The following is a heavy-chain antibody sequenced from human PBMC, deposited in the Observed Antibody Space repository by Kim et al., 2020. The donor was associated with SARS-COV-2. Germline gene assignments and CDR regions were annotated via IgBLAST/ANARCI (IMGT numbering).Heavy chain of an antibody. CDR1: GVSFSGYY. V-gene: IGHV4-34*01. Sequence: SETLSLTCAVYGVSFSGYYWSWIRQPPGKGLEWIGEIYHSGSTNYNPSLKSRVTISVDTSKNQFSLKLSSVTAADTAVYYCARGPGYSSSWYGARNWFDPSGRGTLVTVSS. D-gene: IGHD6-13*01. J-gene: IGHJ5*02. CDR2: IYHSGST. CDR3: ARGPGYSSSWYGARNWFDP.